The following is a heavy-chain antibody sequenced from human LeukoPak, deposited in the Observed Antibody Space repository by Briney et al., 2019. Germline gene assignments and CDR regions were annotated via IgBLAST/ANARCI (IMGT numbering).Heavy chain of an antibody. D-gene: IGHD6-13*01. Sequence: GGSLRLSCAASGFTFSDYYMSWIRQAPGKRLEWVSYISSSGSTIYYADSVKGRFTISRDNAKNSLYVQMNSLRAEDTAVYYCASESYSSSWPRGGNWFDPWGQGTLVTVSS. CDR2: ISSSGSTI. CDR1: GFTFSDYY. CDR3: ASESYSSSWPRGGNWFDP. V-gene: IGHV3-11*04. J-gene: IGHJ5*02.